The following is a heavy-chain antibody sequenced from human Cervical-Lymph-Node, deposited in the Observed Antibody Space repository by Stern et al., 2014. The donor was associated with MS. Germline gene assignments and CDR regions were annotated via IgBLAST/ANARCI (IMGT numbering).Heavy chain of an antibody. CDR1: GYTFTNYA. V-gene: IGHV1-3*01. J-gene: IGHJ4*02. Sequence: QVQLVQSGAEVKKPGASVKVSCKASGYTFTNYALHWASKAPGQRPEWMGWIHPGYGDAKDSQNFKDRVTITRDTSANTVYMELRSLRVEDTAMYYGARGYSSTYLDYLGQGSLVTVSS. CDR2: IHPGYGDA. D-gene: IGHD6-13*01. CDR3: ARGYSSTYLDY.